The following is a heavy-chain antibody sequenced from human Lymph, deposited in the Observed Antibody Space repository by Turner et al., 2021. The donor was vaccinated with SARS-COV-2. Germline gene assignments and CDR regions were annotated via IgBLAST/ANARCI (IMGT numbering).Heavy chain of an antibody. CDR3: ARGRYSGGGMDV. CDR2: RNPNSGNT. CDR1: GYTFTSYD. Sequence: QVQLVQSGAEVKKPGASVKVSCKASGYTFTSYDINWVRQATGQGLGWMGWRNPNSGNTGYAQKFQGRVTMTRNISISTAYMELSTLRSEDTAGYYCARGRYSGGGMDVWGQGTTVTVSS. V-gene: IGHV1-8*01. D-gene: IGHD1-26*01. J-gene: IGHJ6*02.